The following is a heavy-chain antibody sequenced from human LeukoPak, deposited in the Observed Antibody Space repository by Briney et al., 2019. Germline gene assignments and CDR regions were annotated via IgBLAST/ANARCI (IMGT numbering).Heavy chain of an antibody. CDR1: GFTFSSYS. J-gene: IGHJ3*02. Sequence: GGSLRLSCAASGFTFSSYSMNWVRQAPGKGLEWVSSISSSSSYIYYADSVKGRFTISRDNAKNSLYLQMNSLRAEDTAVYYCAREAIDIVVVVAAHDAFDIWGHGTMVTVSS. V-gene: IGHV3-21*01. D-gene: IGHD2-15*01. CDR3: AREAIDIVVVVAAHDAFDI. CDR2: ISSSSSYI.